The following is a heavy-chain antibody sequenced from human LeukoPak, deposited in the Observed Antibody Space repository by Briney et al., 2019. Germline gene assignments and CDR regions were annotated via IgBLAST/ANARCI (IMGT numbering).Heavy chain of an antibody. CDR1: GFTFDDYG. CDR3: ARDQHPDYRDYPYFDY. V-gene: IGHV3-20*04. J-gene: IGHJ4*02. CDR2: INWNGGST. Sequence: GGSLRLSCAASGFTFDDYGMSWVRQAPGKGLEWVSGINWNGGSTGYADSVKGRFTISRDNAKNSLYLQMNSLRAEDTALYYCARDQHPDYRDYPYFDYWGPGTLVTVSS. D-gene: IGHD4-17*01.